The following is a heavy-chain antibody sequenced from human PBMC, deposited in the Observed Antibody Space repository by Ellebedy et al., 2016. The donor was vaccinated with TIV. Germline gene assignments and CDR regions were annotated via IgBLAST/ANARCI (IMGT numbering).Heavy chain of an antibody. Sequence: AASVKVSCKASGYTFTSYGISWVRQAPGQGLEWMGWISAYNGNTNYAQKLQGRVTITRDTSASTAYMELSSLRSEDTAVYYCAREGYSSSWYGYWGQGTLVTVSS. D-gene: IGHD6-13*01. CDR2: ISAYNGNT. J-gene: IGHJ4*02. V-gene: IGHV1-18*01. CDR1: GYTFTSYG. CDR3: AREGYSSSWYGY.